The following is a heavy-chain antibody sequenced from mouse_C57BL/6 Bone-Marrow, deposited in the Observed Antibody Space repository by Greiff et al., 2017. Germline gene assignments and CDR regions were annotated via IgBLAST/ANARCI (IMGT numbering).Heavy chain of an antibody. J-gene: IGHJ3*01. D-gene: IGHD2-3*01. V-gene: IGHV5-12*01. CDR3: ARPAWLLEEY. Sequence: VAYISHGGGSTYYPDTVKGRFTISRDNATNTLYLQMSRLKSEDTAMYYCARPAWLLEEYWGQGTLVTVSA. CDR2: ISHGGGST.